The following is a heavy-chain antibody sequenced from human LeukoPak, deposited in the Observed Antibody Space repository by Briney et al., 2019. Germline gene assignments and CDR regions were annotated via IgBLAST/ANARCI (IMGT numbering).Heavy chain of an antibody. Sequence: ASVKVSCKASGYTFTGYYMHRVRQAPGQGLEWMGWINPNSGGTNYAQKFQGRVTMTRDTSISTAYMELSRLRSDDTAVYYCARYSTVKSHGSYYYGMGVWGQGTTVTVSS. D-gene: IGHD4-11*01. CDR3: ARYSTVKSHGSYYYGMGV. V-gene: IGHV1-2*02. CDR2: INPNSGGT. J-gene: IGHJ6*02. CDR1: GYTFTGYY.